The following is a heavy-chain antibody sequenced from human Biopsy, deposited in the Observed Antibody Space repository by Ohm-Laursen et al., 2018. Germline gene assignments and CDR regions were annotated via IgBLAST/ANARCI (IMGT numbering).Heavy chain of an antibody. Sequence: SDTLSLTCTVSGGSISSDYWSWIRQTPGKGLEWIGYIYYSGSTNYNPSLKSRVTISVDTSKNQFPLRLNSVTAADTAMYYCARATNSTGWPYYYFYGMDVWGQGTTVTVSS. CDR3: ARATNSTGWPYYYFYGMDV. CDR2: IYYSGST. V-gene: IGHV4-59*07. CDR1: GGSISSDY. D-gene: IGHD2/OR15-2a*01. J-gene: IGHJ6*02.